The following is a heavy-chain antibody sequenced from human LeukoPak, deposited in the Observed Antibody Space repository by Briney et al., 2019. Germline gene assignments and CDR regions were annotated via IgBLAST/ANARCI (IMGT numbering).Heavy chain of an antibody. CDR2: IYYSGST. CDR3: AREHYDSSGYYDDY. D-gene: IGHD3-22*01. Sequence: TLSLTCTVSGGSISSGGYYWSWIRQHPGKGLEWIGYIYYSGSTYYNPSLKSRVTISVDTSKNQFSLKLSSVTAADTAVYYCAREHYDSSGYYDDYWGQGTLVTVSS. V-gene: IGHV4-31*03. CDR1: GGSISSGGYY. J-gene: IGHJ4*02.